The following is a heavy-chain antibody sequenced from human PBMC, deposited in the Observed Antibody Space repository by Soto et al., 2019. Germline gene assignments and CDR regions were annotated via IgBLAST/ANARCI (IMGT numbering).Heavy chain of an antibody. CDR2: IYYSGST. D-gene: IGHD6-13*01. CDR1: GGSISSYY. CDR3: ARVRCSNDAFDI. J-gene: IGHJ3*02. Sequence: SETLSLTCTVSGGSISSYYWSWIRQPPGKGLEWIGYIYYSGSTNYNPSLKSRVTISVDTSKNQFSLKLSSVTAADTALYYCARVRCSNDAFDIWGQGTMVTVS. V-gene: IGHV4-59*01.